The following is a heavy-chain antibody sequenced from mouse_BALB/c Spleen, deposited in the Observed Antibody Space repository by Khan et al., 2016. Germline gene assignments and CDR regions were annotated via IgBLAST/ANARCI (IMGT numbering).Heavy chain of an antibody. CDR2: ISYSGST. J-gene: IGHJ2*01. V-gene: IGHV3-2*02. CDR3: ARDYYGSSYFDY. Sequence: VQLQESGPGLVKPSQSLSLTCTVTGYSITSDYAWNWIRQFPGNKLEWMGYISYSGSTSYNPSLKSRISITRDTSKNPFFLQLNSVTTEDTATYYCARDYYGSSYFDYWGQGTTLTVSS. D-gene: IGHD1-1*01. CDR1: GYSITSDYA.